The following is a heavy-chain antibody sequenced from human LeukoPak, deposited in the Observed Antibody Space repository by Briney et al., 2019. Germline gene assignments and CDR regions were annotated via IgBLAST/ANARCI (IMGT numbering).Heavy chain of an antibody. CDR2: ISSSSSYI. D-gene: IGHD1-26*01. Sequence: GGSLRLSCAASGFTFSSYSMTWVRQAPGKGLEWVSSISSSSSYIYYADSVKGRFTISRDNAKNSLYLQMNSLRAEDTAVYYCARDRGRYYVYWGQGTLVTVSS. V-gene: IGHV3-21*01. CDR3: ARDRGRYYVY. CDR1: GFTFSSYS. J-gene: IGHJ4*02.